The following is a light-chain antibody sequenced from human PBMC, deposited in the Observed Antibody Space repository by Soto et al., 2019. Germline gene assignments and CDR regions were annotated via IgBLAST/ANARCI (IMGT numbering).Light chain of an antibody. CDR3: KHRSRWPIR. V-gene: IGKV1-27*01. CDR1: LPISNY. J-gene: IGKJ5*01. CDR2: AAS. Sequence: IRMTQSPSSLSASTGDRVTITCRASLPISNYLAWYQQKEGKIPNLLIYAASTLQAGVPSRFSGSGSGTDFTLTISSLEPEDFAVYYSKHRSRWPIRFGQGARLEI.